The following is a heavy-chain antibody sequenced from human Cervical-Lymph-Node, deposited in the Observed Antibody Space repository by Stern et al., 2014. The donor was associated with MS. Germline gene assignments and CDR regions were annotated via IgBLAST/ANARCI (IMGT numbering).Heavy chain of an antibody. CDR3: ARDSFRYGDAFDI. CDR1: GGSISTYY. Sequence: QVQLQESGPGLVKPSETLSLTCTVSGGSISTYYWSWIRQPPGKGLEWIGYIYYTGSTNCNPSLKSRVTISVDTSRHQFSLKVTSVTAADTAVYYCARDSFRYGDAFDIWGQGTMVTVSS. CDR2: IYYTGST. V-gene: IGHV4-59*01. J-gene: IGHJ3*02. D-gene: IGHD3-9*01.